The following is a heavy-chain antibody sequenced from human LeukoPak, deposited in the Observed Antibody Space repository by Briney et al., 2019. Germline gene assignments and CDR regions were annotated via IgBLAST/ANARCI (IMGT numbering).Heavy chain of an antibody. CDR1: GGSISSYY. CDR3: ARAHSKQWLPSRGVAAFDI. Sequence: SETLSLTCTVSGGSISSYYWSWIRQPPGKGLEWIGYIYYSGSTNYNPSLKSRVTISVDTSKNQFSLKLSSVTAADTAVYYCARAHSKQWLPSRGVAAFDIWGQGTMVTVSS. J-gene: IGHJ3*02. D-gene: IGHD6-19*01. CDR2: IYYSGST. V-gene: IGHV4-59*12.